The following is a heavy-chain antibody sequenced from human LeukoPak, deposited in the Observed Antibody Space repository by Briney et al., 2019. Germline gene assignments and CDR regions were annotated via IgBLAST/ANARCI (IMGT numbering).Heavy chain of an antibody. D-gene: IGHD5-12*01. CDR3: AREDIVATRGPFDY. V-gene: IGHV1-3*01. CDR1: GYTFTSYA. J-gene: IGHJ4*02. CDR2: INAGNGNT. Sequence: ASVKVSCKASGYTFTSYAMHWVRQAPGQRLEWMGWINAGNGNTKYSQKFQGRVTITRDTSASTAYMELSSLRSEDTAVYYCAREDIVATRGPFDYWGQGTLVTVSS.